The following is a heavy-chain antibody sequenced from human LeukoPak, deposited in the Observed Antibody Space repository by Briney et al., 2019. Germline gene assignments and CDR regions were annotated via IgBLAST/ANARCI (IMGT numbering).Heavy chain of an antibody. CDR1: GFTFSSYS. Sequence: PGGSLRLSCAASGFTFSSYSMNWVRQAPGKGLEWVSSISSSSYIYYADSVKGRFTISRDNAKNSLYLQMNSLRAEDTAVYYCARANWDGYFDYWGRGTLVTVSS. D-gene: IGHD1-26*01. CDR2: ISSSSYI. J-gene: IGHJ4*02. CDR3: ARANWDGYFDY. V-gene: IGHV3-21*01.